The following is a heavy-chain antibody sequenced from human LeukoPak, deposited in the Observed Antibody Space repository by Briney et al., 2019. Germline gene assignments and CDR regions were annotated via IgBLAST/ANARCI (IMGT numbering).Heavy chain of an antibody. CDR3: ASWGEGALDN. V-gene: IGHV3-30*04. D-gene: IGHD1-26*01. CDR2: ISYDGSNK. Sequence: PGGSLRLSCAASGFPFSSYAMHWVRQAPGKGLEWVAVISYDGSNKYYADSVKGRFTISRDNAKKSLYLQMNSLRVEDTGVYYCASWGEGALDNWGQGTLVTVSS. J-gene: IGHJ4*02. CDR1: GFPFSSYA.